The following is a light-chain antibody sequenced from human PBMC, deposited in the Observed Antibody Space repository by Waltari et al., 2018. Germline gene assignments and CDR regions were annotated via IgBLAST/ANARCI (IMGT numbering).Light chain of an antibody. CDR3: QHYLRLPVT. V-gene: IGKV3-20*01. J-gene: IGKJ1*01. Sequence: LSCRASQSVNGALAWYQQKPGQAPRLLIYHASNRATGIPDRFSGSGSGTDFSLTISRLEPEDVAVYYCQHYLRLPVTFGQGTKVEI. CDR2: HAS. CDR1: QSVNGA.